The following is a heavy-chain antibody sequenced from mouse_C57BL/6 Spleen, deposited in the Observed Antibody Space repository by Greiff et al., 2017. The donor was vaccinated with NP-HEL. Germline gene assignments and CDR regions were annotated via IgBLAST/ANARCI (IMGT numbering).Heavy chain of an antibody. J-gene: IGHJ1*03. CDR3: ARSELGRLYFDV. CDR2: INPNNGGT. Sequence: VQLQQSGPELVKPGASVKMSCKASGYTFTDYNMHWVKQSHGKSLEWIGYINPNNGGTSYNQKFKGKATLTVNKSSSTAYMELRSLTSEDSAVYYCARSELGRLYFDVWGTGTTVTVSS. V-gene: IGHV1-22*01. D-gene: IGHD4-1*01. CDR1: GYTFTDYN.